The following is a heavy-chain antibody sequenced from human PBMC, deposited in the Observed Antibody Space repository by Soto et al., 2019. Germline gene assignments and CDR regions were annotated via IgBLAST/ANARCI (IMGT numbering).Heavy chain of an antibody. J-gene: IGHJ4*02. V-gene: IGHV3-23*01. D-gene: IGHD3-3*01. CDR3: AREYTEYYDFWSGLSYFDY. Sequence: GGSLRLSCAASGFTFSSYAMSWVRQAPGKGLEWVSVICDSGSNKCYADSVKGRFTISRDNSKNTLYLQMNSLRAEDTAVYYCAREYTEYYDFWSGLSYFDYWGQGTLVTVSS. CDR2: ICDSGSNK. CDR1: GFTFSSYA.